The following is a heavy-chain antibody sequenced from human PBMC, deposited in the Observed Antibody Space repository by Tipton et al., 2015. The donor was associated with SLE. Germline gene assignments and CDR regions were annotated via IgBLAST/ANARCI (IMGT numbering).Heavy chain of an antibody. V-gene: IGHV4-34*01. CDR1: GGSFSGYY. CDR3: ARRDPTPGSDY. D-gene: IGHD3-10*01. Sequence: TLSLTCAVYGGSFSGYYWSWIRQPPGKGLEWIGEINHSGSTNYNPSLKSRVTISVDTSKNQFSLKLSSVTAADTAVYYCARRDPTPGSDYWGQRTLVTVSS. CDR2: INHSGST. J-gene: IGHJ4*02.